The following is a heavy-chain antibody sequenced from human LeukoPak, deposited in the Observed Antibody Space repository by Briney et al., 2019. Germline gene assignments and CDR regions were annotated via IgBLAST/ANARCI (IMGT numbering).Heavy chain of an antibody. CDR2: IIPILGIA. CDR3: ARDGSYCSSTSCWGYGMDV. V-gene: IGHV1-69*04. CDR1: GGTFSSYA. Sequence: ASVKVSCKASGGTFSSYAISWVRQAPGQGLEWMGRIIPILGIANYAQKFQGRVTITADKSTSTAYMELSSLRSEDTAVYYCARDGSYCSSTSCWGYGMDVWGQGTTVTVSS. D-gene: IGHD2-2*01. J-gene: IGHJ6*02.